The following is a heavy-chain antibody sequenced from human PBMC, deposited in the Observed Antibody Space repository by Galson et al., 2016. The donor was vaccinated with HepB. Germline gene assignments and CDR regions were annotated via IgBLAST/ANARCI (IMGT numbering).Heavy chain of an antibody. J-gene: IGHJ4*02. V-gene: IGHV3-23*01. D-gene: IGHD4-17*01. CDR3: AKDNYGDHALAY. CDR2: IRADGRNT. Sequence: SLRLSCAASGFTFSSYVLRWVRQPPGKGLEWVSAIRADGRNTYYADSVKGRFTISRDNSKNTVYLQMNSLRAEDTAVYYCAKDNYGDHALAYWGQGTLVTVSS. CDR1: GFTFSSYV.